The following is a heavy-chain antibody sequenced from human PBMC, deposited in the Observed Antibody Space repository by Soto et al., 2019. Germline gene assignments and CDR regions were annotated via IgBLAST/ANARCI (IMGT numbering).Heavy chain of an antibody. CDR2: IYYSGST. Sequence: SETLSLTCTVSAGSIISSSYYWVLIRQPPGKGLEWIGSIYYSGSTYYNPSLKSRVTISVDTSKNQFSLKLSSVTAADTAVYYCTTAYEYNCFDLWGQGTLVTVSS. V-gene: IGHV4-39*01. J-gene: IGHJ5*02. D-gene: IGHD2-21*01. CDR1: AGSIISSSYY. CDR3: TTAYEYNCFDL.